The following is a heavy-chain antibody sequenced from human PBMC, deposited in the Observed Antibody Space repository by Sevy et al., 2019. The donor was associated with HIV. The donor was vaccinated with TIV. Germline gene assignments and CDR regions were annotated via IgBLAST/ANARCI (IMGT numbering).Heavy chain of an antibody. J-gene: IGHJ6*03. D-gene: IGHD6-13*01. CDR3: ARGSTTLLVRYYYYMDV. Sequence: ASVKVSCKASGYTFTRFYIRWVRQAPGQGLEWMGIINPSGGSTSHAQKFQGRVTMTRETSTSTVYMELSSLRSEDTAVYYCARGSTTLLVRYYYYMDVWGKGTTVTVSS. CDR2: INPSGGST. V-gene: IGHV1-46*01. CDR1: GYTFTRFY.